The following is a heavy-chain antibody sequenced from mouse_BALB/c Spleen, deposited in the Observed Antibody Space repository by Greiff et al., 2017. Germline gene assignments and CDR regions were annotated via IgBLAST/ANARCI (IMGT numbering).Heavy chain of an antibody. CDR2: ISDGGSYT. V-gene: IGHV5-4*02. CDR3: ARKGDYYGSGDAMDY. D-gene: IGHD1-1*01. J-gene: IGHJ4*01. Sequence: EVKLEESGGGLVKPGGSLKLSCAASGFTFSDYYMYWVRQTPEKRLEWVATISDGGSYTYYPDSVKGRFTISRDNAKNNLYLQMSSLKSEDTAMYYCARKGDYYGSGDAMDYWGQGTSVTVSS. CDR1: GFTFSDYY.